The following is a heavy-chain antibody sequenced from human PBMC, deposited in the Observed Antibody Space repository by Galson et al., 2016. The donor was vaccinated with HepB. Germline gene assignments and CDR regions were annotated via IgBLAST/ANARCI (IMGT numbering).Heavy chain of an antibody. CDR2: ISSSTTI. CDR3: ARGENYDFWSDSYYYGMDV. J-gene: IGHJ6*02. D-gene: IGHD3-3*01. Sequence: SLRLSCAASGFTFSYYSMNWVRQAPGKGLEWVSYISSSTTIYYADSVKGRFTISRDNAKNSLYLQMNSLRDEDTAVYYCARGENYDFWSDSYYYGMDVWGQGTTVTVSS. CDR1: GFTFSYYS. V-gene: IGHV3-48*02.